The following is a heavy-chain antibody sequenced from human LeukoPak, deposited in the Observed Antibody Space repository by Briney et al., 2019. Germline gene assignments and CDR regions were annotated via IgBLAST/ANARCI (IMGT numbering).Heavy chain of an antibody. CDR2: VSAYNGNT. CDR3: ARGSAAAAGSGGFDY. CDR1: GYTFTSYG. J-gene: IGHJ4*02. V-gene: IGHV1-18*01. Sequence: ASVKVSCKASGYTFTSYGISWVRQAPGQGLEWMGWVSAYNGNTNYAQKLQGRVTMTTDTSTSTAYMELRSLRSDDTAVYYCARGSAAAAGSGGFDYWVQGTLVTVSS. D-gene: IGHD6-13*01.